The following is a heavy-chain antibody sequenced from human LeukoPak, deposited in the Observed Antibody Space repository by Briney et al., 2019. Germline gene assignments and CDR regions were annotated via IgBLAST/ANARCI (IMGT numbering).Heavy chain of an antibody. CDR1: GFTFSSYA. Sequence: RPGGSLRLSCAASGFTFSSYAMHWVRQAPGKGLEWVAVISYDGSNKYYADSVKGRFTISRDNSKNTLYLQMNSLRAEDTAVYYCARGLLSFDYWGQGTLVTVSS. J-gene: IGHJ4*02. V-gene: IGHV3-30-3*01. CDR2: ISYDGSNK. CDR3: ARGLLSFDY. D-gene: IGHD3-10*01.